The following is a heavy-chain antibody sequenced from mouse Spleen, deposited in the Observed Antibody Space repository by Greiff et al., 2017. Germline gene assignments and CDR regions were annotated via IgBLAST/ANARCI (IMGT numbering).Heavy chain of an antibody. Sequence: VQLQQSGAELVRPGASVTLSCKASGYTFTDYEMHWVKQTPVHGLEWIGAIDPETGGTAYNQKFKGKAILTADKSSSTAYMELRSLTSEDSAVYYCTRSVGTFYAMDYWGQRTSVTVSS. D-gene: IGHD5-1*01. CDR1: GYTFTDYE. J-gene: IGHJ4*01. V-gene: IGHV1-15*01. CDR2: IDPETGGT. CDR3: TRSVGTFYAMDY.